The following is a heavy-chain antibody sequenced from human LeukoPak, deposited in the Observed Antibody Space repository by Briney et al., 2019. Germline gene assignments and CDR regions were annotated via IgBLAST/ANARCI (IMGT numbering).Heavy chain of an antibody. CDR1: GGSMSGHH. CDR3: ARGIAAAGTFFEYYYYYYMDV. Sequence: SETLSLTCTVSGGSMSGHHWSWIRQPPGKGLEWIGYIYTSGSTNYNPSLKSRVTISVDTSKNQFSLKLSSVTAADTAVYYCARGIAAAGTFFEYYYYYYMDVWGKGTTVTVSS. CDR2: IYTSGST. V-gene: IGHV4-4*09. J-gene: IGHJ6*03. D-gene: IGHD6-13*01.